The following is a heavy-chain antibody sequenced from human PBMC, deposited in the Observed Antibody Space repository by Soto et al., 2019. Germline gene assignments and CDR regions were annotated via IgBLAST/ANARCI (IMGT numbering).Heavy chain of an antibody. Sequence: SETLSLTCTVSGGSISSGCYYWSWIRQHPGKGLEWIGYIYYSGSTYYNPSLKSRVTISVDTSKNQFSLKLSSVTAADTAVYYCARVRAGIAAAGTIDYWGQGTLVTVSS. J-gene: IGHJ4*02. CDR1: GGSISSGCYY. CDR3: ARVRAGIAAAGTIDY. CDR2: IYYSGST. D-gene: IGHD6-13*01. V-gene: IGHV4-31*03.